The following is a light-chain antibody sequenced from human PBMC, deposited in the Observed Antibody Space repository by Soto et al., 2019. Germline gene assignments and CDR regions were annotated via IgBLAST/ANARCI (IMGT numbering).Light chain of an antibody. Sequence: DIQMTQSPSTLSASVGDRVTITCRASQSISSWLAWYQQKPEKAPKLLIYDASSLESGVPSRFSGSGSGTEFTLTISSLQPDDFATYYCQQYNSYWGTFGQGTKVEIK. CDR2: DAS. CDR1: QSISSW. V-gene: IGKV1-5*01. J-gene: IGKJ1*01. CDR3: QQYNSYWGT.